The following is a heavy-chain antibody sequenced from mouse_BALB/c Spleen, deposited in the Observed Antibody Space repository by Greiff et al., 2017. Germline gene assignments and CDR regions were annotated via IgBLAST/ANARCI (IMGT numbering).Heavy chain of an antibody. J-gene: IGHJ1*01. CDR3: ARSWDTASYWYFDV. Sequence: VQLLESGPGLVKPGASVKLSCTASGFTFTDYYINWVQQKPGQGLEWIGWICPGSGNTNYNEKFKGKATFTVNTSSSTAFMRLSSLTSEDTAVYCCARSWDTASYWYFDVWGAGTTVTVSS. D-gene: IGHD1-2*01. CDR2: ICPGSGNT. CDR1: GFTFTDYY. V-gene: IGHV1-84*02.